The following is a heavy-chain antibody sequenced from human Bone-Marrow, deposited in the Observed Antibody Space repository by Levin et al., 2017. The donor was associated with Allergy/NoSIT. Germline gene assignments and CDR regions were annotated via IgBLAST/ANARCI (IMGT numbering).Heavy chain of an antibody. CDR1: GYTFTYRY. CDR3: ARSALGSLTDYAFDM. V-gene: IGHV1-45*02. J-gene: IGHJ3*02. CDR2: ITPYNGNT. Sequence: VASVKVSCKASGYTFTYRYLHWVRQAPGQALEWMGWITPYNGNTKYAQKFQDRVTITRDMSMNPVYVELSSLRFEDTAVYYCARSALGSLTDYAFDMWGQGTMVTVSS. D-gene: IGHD7-27*01.